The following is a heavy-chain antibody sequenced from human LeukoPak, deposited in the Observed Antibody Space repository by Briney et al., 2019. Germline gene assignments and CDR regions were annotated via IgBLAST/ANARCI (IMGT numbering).Heavy chain of an antibody. D-gene: IGHD1-1*01. CDR1: EFTFSSYA. J-gene: IGHJ4*02. Sequence: GGSLRLSXAASEFTFSSYAMSWVRQAPGKGLEWVSAISGSGGSTYYADSVKGRFTISRDNSKNTLYLQMNSLRAEDTAVYYCAKDMTGTTISSYFDYWGQGTLVTVSS. V-gene: IGHV3-23*01. CDR2: ISGSGGST. CDR3: AKDMTGTTISSYFDY.